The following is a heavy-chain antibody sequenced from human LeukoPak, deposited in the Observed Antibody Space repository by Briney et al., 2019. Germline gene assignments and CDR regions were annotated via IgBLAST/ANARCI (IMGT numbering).Heavy chain of an antibody. CDR2: ISSSGSTI. CDR1: GITFSDYY. V-gene: IGHV3-11*01. J-gene: IGHJ6*02. D-gene: IGHD4-17*01. CDR3: ASLTDGDYPADYYGMDV. Sequence: GGSLRLSCAASGITFSDYYMSWIRQAPGKGLEWVSYISSSGSTIYYADSVKGRFTISRDNAKNSLYLQMNSLRAEDTAVYYCASLTDGDYPADYYGMDVWGQGTTVTVSS.